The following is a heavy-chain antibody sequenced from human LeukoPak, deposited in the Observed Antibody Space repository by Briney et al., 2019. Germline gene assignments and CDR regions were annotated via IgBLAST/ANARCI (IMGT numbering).Heavy chain of an antibody. CDR3: ARQSTGNWFDP. V-gene: IGHV1-2*02. J-gene: IGHJ5*02. D-gene: IGHD5/OR15-5a*01. CDR2: INPNSGGI. Sequence: ASVKVSCKASGYTFTGYYMHWVRQAPGQGLEWMGWINPNSGGINYAQKFQGRVTMTRDTSISTAYMELSRLRSDDTAVYYCARQSTGNWFDPWGQGTLVTVSS. CDR1: GYTFTGYY.